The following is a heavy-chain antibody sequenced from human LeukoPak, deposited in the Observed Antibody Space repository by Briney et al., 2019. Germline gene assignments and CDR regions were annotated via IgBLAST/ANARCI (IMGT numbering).Heavy chain of an antibody. J-gene: IGHJ3*02. V-gene: IGHV3-74*01. CDR1: GFTFSSYW. D-gene: IGHD6-13*01. CDR2: INSDGSST. Sequence: GGSLRLSCAASGFTFSSYWMHWVRQAPGKGLVWVSRINSDGSSTSYADSVKGRFTISRDNAKNTLYLQMNSLRAEDTAVYYCARDPGIAAVKGAFDIWGQGTMVTVSS. CDR3: ARDPGIAAVKGAFDI.